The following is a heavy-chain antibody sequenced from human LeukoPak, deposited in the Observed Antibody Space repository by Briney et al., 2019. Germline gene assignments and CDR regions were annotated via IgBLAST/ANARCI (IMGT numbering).Heavy chain of an antibody. D-gene: IGHD3-22*01. CDR3: ARDLKYYDSSGFDY. Sequence: PGGSLRLSCATSGFTFSSYSMNWVRQGPGKGLEWVSCISSSSSYIYYTDSVKGRFTISRDNAKNSLTLQMNSLRAEDTAVYYCARDLKYYDSSGFDYWGQGTLVTVSS. J-gene: IGHJ4*02. V-gene: IGHV3-21*01. CDR1: GFTFSSYS. CDR2: ISSSSSYI.